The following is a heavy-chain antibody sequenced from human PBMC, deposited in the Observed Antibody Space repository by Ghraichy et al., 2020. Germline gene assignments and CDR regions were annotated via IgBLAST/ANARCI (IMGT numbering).Heavy chain of an antibody. J-gene: IGHJ6*03. CDR1: GYTFTSYD. V-gene: IGHV1-8*01. Sequence: ASVKVSCKASGYTFTSYDINWVRQATGQGLEWMGWMNPNSGNTGYAQKFQGRVTMTRNTSISTAYMELSSLRSEDTAVYYCARVFRGAYCSSTSCSHYYYYMDVWGKGTTVTVSS. D-gene: IGHD2-2*01. CDR3: ARVFRGAYCSSTSCSHYYYYMDV. CDR2: MNPNSGNT.